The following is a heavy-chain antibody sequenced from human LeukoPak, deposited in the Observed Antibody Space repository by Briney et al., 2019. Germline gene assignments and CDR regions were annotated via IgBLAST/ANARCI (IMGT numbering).Heavy chain of an antibody. V-gene: IGHV1-69*13. CDR3: ARDGPGIAVAGDDFDY. D-gene: IGHD6-19*01. CDR1: GGTFSSYA. CDR2: IIPIFGTA. J-gene: IGHJ4*02. Sequence: ASVKVSCKASGGTFSSYAISWVRQAPGQGLEWMGGIIPIFGTANYAQKFQGRVAITADESTSTAYMELSSLRSEDTAVYYCARDGPGIAVAGDDFDYWGQGTLVTVSS.